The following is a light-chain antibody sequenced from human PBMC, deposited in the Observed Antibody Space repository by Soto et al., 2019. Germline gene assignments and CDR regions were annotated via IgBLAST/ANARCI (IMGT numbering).Light chain of an antibody. J-gene: IGKJ1*01. CDR2: GAS. V-gene: IGKV3-15*01. Sequence: EIVMTQSPATLSVSPVERATLSCRASQSVSSYLAWYQQKPGQAPRLLIYGASTGATGIPARFSGSGSGTDFTLTISGLQPDDFATYYCQQYDSYWTFGQGTKVDIK. CDR1: QSVSSY. CDR3: QQYDSYWT.